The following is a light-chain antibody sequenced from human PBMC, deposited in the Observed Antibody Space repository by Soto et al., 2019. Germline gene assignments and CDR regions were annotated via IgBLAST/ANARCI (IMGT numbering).Light chain of an antibody. J-gene: IGKJ1*01. CDR3: KQYGNSPET. CDR1: QSVSNNY. Sequence: EIVLTQSPGTMSLSPGERATLSCRASQSVSNNYLAWYQQKPGQAPRLLIYGASSRATGIPDRFSGSGSGTDFSLTISRLEPEDFAVYYCKQYGNSPETLGQGTKVDIK. V-gene: IGKV3-20*01. CDR2: GAS.